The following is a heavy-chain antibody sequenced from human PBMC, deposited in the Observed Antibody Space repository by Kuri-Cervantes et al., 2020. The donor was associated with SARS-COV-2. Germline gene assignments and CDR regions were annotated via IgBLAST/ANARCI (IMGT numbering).Heavy chain of an antibody. V-gene: IGHV3-11*04. CDR3: ARGTYYDFWSGYYREYYYYYMDV. CDR1: GFIFSDYY. D-gene: IGHD3-3*01. J-gene: IGHJ6*03. CDR2: IGPSGTTK. Sequence: GGSLRLSCTASGFIFSDYYTTWIRQAPGKGLEWVSNIGPSGTTKYYADSVKGRFTISRDNAKNSLYLQMNSLRAGDTAVYYCARGTYYDFWSGYYREYYYYYMDVWGKGTTVTVSS.